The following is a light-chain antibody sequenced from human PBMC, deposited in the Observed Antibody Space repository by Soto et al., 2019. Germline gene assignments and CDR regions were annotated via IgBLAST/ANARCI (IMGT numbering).Light chain of an antibody. CDR3: QHYGSSIYT. J-gene: IGKJ2*01. Sequence: ENVLTQPPGTLSLSPGERATLSCRASQSVDSSYLAWYQQKPGQAPRLLIYGTSSRATGIPDRFSGSGSGTDFTLTINRLEPEDVAVYYCQHYGSSIYTFGQGTKLEIK. CDR1: QSVDSSY. V-gene: IGKV3-20*01. CDR2: GTS.